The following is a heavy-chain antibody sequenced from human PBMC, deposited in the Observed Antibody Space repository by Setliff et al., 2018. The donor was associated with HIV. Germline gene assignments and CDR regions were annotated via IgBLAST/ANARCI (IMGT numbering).Heavy chain of an antibody. CDR1: GGSISSYY. J-gene: IGHJ4*01. CDR2: IYDRGGT. Sequence: PSETLSLTCTVSGGSISSYYWSWIRQPPEKGLEWIGYIYDRGGTNYNPSLKSRVTISLDTSKNQFSLKLNSVTAADTAVYYCARADCSGGSCYSPGYWVHGTLVTVSS. D-gene: IGHD2-15*01. V-gene: IGHV4-59*01. CDR3: ARADCSGGSCYSPGY.